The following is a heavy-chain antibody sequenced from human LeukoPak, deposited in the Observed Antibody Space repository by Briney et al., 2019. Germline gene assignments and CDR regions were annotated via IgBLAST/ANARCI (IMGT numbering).Heavy chain of an antibody. V-gene: IGHV3-21*01. CDR2: FSSSDNYI. J-gene: IGHJ4*02. CDR1: GFTFSTYS. Sequence: GGSLRLSCAASGFTFSTYSMNWVRQAPGKGLEWLSSFSSSDNYIYYADSVKGRFTISRDNAKNSLYLQMNSLRAEDMAVYYCATTALGGSYYGGHYYFDYWGQGTLVTVSS. CDR3: ATTALGGSYYGGHYYFDY. D-gene: IGHD1-26*01.